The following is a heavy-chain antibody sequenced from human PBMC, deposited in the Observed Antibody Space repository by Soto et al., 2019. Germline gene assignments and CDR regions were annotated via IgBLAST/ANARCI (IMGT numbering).Heavy chain of an antibody. V-gene: IGHV1-69*01. CDR1: GGTFSSYA. Sequence: QVQLVQSGAEVKKPGSSVKVSCKASGGTFSSYAISWVRQAPGQGLEWMGGIIPIFGTANYAQKFQGRVTITADDSTSTAYMELSSLRSEDTGVYYCARDKSGSYFLYFDYWGQGTLVTVSS. J-gene: IGHJ4*02. CDR3: ARDKSGSYFLYFDY. D-gene: IGHD1-26*01. CDR2: IIPIFGTA.